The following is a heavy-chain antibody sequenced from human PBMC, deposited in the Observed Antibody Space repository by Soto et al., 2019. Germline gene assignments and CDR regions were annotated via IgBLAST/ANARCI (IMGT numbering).Heavy chain of an antibody. CDR2: VSDNGGSRGGT. V-gene: IGHV3-23*01. Sequence: EVELLESGGGLVQPGGSLRLSCKASGFMFNNSAMTWVRQAPGQGLQWVASVSDNGGSRGGTYYADSVKGRFTISRDNSKKTLYLQLDSLTGADTAVYYCARSKAVVIAALDIWGQGTMVTVSS. CDR3: ARSKAVVIAALDI. CDR1: GFMFNNSA. J-gene: IGHJ3*02. D-gene: IGHD3-22*01.